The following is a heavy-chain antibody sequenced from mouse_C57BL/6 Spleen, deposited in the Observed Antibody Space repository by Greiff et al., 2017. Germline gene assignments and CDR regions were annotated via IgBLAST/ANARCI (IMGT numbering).Heavy chain of an antibody. V-gene: IGHV1-82*01. J-gene: IGHJ1*03. CDR1: GYAFSSSW. CDR2: IYPGDGDT. D-gene: IGHD1-1*01. Sequence: LVESGPELVKPGASVKISCKASGYAFSSSWMNWVKQRPGKGLEWIGRIYPGDGDTNYNGKFKGKATLTADKSSSTAYMQLSSLTSEDSAVYFCARSGFITNWYFDVWGTGTTVTVSS. CDR3: ARSGFITNWYFDV.